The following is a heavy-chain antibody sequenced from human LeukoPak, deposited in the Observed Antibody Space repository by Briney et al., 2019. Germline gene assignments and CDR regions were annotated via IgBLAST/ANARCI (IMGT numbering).Heavy chain of an antibody. CDR1: GYSFTSYW. V-gene: IGHV5-51*01. D-gene: IGHD5-24*01. J-gene: IGHJ4*02. CDR2: IYPGDSDT. CDR3: ARHTTRDGYNYPDY. Sequence: GESLKISCKGSGYSFTSYWIGWVRQTPGKGLGWMGIIYPGDSDTRYSPSFQGQATIPADKSISTAYLQWSSLKASDTAVYYCARHTTRDGYNYPDYWGQGTLVTVSS.